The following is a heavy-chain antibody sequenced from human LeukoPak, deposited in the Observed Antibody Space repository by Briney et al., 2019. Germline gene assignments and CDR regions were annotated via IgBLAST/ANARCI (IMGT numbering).Heavy chain of an antibody. CDR1: IGSFRGYY. D-gene: IGHD6-6*01. Sequence: SETLSLTCAFYIGSFRGYYWSWIRQPPGKGLEWIGEINHSGSTNYNPSLKSRVTISVDTSKNQFSLKLSSVTAADTAVYYCARRIAARPYRFDPWGQGTLVTVSS. CDR3: ARRIAARPYRFDP. V-gene: IGHV4-34*01. CDR2: INHSGST. J-gene: IGHJ5*02.